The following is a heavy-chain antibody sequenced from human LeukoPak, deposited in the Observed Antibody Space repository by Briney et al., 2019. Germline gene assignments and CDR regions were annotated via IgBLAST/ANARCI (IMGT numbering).Heavy chain of an antibody. D-gene: IGHD1-7*01. CDR1: GGSISSGSYY. Sequence: SETLSLTCTVSGGSISSGSYYWSWIRQPAGKGLEWIGRIYTSGSTNYNPSLKSRVTMSVDTSKNQFSLKLSSVTAADTAVYYCAREGETTRGAFDIWGQGTMVTVSS. V-gene: IGHV4-61*02. J-gene: IGHJ3*02. CDR2: IYTSGST. CDR3: AREGETTRGAFDI.